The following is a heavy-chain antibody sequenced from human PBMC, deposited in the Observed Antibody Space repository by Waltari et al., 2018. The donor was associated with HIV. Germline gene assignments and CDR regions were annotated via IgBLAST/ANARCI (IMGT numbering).Heavy chain of an antibody. V-gene: IGHV1-8*01. CDR2: MNPNSGNT. CDR3: ASPPLYDSSGYYYGGAFDI. J-gene: IGHJ3*02. CDR1: GYTFTSYD. Sequence: QVQLVQSGAEVKKPGASVKVSCKASGYTFTSYDINWVRQATGQGLEWMGWMNPNSGNTGYAQKFQGRVTMTRNTSISTAYMELSSLRSEDTAVYYCASPPLYDSSGYYYGGAFDIWGQGTMVTVSS. D-gene: IGHD3-22*01.